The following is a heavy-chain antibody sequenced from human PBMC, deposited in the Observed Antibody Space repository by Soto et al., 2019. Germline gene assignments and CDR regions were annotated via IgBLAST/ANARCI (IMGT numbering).Heavy chain of an antibody. Sequence: QMQLVQSGPEVKKPGTSVKVSCKASGFTFTSSAMQWVRQARGQRLEWIGWIVVGSGNTNYAQKFQERDTXXRXMXXSTAYMELSSLRPEDTAVYYCAAVLATVDPYYFDYWGQGTLVTVSS. CDR3: AAVLATVDPYYFDY. J-gene: IGHJ4*02. V-gene: IGHV1-58*02. CDR2: IVVGSGNT. CDR1: GFTFTSSA. D-gene: IGHD4-17*01.